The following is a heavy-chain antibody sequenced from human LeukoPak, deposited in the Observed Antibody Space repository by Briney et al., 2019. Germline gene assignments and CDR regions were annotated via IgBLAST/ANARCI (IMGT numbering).Heavy chain of an antibody. Sequence: SGGSLRLSCAASGFTFSNYEMNWVRQAPGKGLEWISYIRSSGTTMYYADSVKGRFTISRDNAKSSLYLQMNSLRAEDTAIYYCARGGGPGYNYNAFGIWGQGTMVTVSS. D-gene: IGHD5-24*01. V-gene: IGHV3-48*03. J-gene: IGHJ3*02. CDR2: IRSSGTTM. CDR3: ARGGGPGYNYNAFGI. CDR1: GFTFSNYE.